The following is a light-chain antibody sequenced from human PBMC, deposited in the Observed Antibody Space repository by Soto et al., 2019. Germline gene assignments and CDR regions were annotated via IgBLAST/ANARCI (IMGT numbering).Light chain of an antibody. CDR3: SSYTSSSTVV. V-gene: IGLV2-14*01. J-gene: IGLJ2*01. CDR1: SSDVCGYNY. Sequence: QSVLTQPASVSGSPGQSITISCTGTSSDVCGYNYVSWYQQHPGKAPKLRIYDVSNRPSGVSNRFSGSKSGNTASLTISGLEAEDEADYYCSSYTSSSTVVFGGGTKLTVL. CDR2: DVS.